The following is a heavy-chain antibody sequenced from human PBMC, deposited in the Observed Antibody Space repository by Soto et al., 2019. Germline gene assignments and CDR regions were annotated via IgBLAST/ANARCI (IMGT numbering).Heavy chain of an antibody. CDR2: IYYSGST. V-gene: IGHV4-39*07. Sequence: SETLSLTCTVSGGSISSSSYYWGWIRQPPGKGLEWIGSIYYSGSTYYNPSLKSRVTISVDTSKNQFSLKLSSVTAADTAVYYCARGGSIAARPGVSWFAPWGQGTLVTVSS. CDR1: GGSISSSSYY. D-gene: IGHD6-6*01. CDR3: ARGGSIAARPGVSWFAP. J-gene: IGHJ5*02.